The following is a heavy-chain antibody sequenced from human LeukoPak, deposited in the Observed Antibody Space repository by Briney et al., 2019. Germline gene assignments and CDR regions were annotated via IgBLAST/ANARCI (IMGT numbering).Heavy chain of an antibody. D-gene: IGHD3-22*01. CDR2: INHSGST. V-gene: IGHV4-34*01. CDR3: ATTSYYYDSPDY. J-gene: IGHJ4*02. CDR1: GGSISSYH. Sequence: SETLSLTCTVSGGSISSYHWSWIRQPPGKGLEWIGEINHSGSTNYNPSLKSRVTISVDTSKNQFSLKLSSVTAADTAVYYCATTSYYYDSPDYWGQGTLVTVSS.